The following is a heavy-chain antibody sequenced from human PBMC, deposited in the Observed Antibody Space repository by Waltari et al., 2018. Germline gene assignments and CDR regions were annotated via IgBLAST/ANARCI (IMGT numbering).Heavy chain of an antibody. CDR1: GFNFYSYW. V-gene: IGHV3-7*03. CDR2: IKQDGSGK. CDR3: ATRGYYYDHYCDN. Sequence: EVQLVESGGGLVQPGGSLRLSCAASGFNFYSYWMTWVRQAPGKGLEWVANIKQDGSGKFYVDSVKGRFTSSRDNTKDSLYLQMNSLRPEDTAVYYCATRGYYYDHYCDNWSQGTLVTISS. D-gene: IGHD3-22*01. J-gene: IGHJ4*02.